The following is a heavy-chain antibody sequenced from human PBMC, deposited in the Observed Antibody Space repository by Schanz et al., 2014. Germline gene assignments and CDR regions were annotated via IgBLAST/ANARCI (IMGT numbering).Heavy chain of an antibody. CDR1: GFSFRKSA. Sequence: EVQLLESGGGLVQPGGSLRLSCAASGFSFRKSAMSWVRQAPGKGLEWVARILFKTDGGPETDYAAPVKGRFTISRDDSKNTLYLQMNSLKTEDTAVYYCTTQQLGSHYLYGMDVWGQGTTVTVS. CDR3: TTQQLGSHYLYGMDV. J-gene: IGHJ6*02. V-gene: IGHV3-15*01. CDR2: ILFKTDGGPET. D-gene: IGHD6-13*01.